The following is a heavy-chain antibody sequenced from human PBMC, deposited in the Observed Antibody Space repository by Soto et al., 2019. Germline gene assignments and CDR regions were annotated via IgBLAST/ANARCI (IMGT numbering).Heavy chain of an antibody. J-gene: IGHJ4*02. D-gene: IGHD5-18*01. CDR3: AVLQLWFEPTDY. CDR2: IYYSGST. Sequence: SETLSLTCTVSGGSISSSSYYWGWIRQPPGKGLEWIGSIYYSGSTYYNPSLKSRVTISVDTSKNQFSLKLSSVTAADTAVYYCAVLQLWFEPTDYWGQGTLVTVSS. CDR1: GGSISSSSYY. V-gene: IGHV4-39*01.